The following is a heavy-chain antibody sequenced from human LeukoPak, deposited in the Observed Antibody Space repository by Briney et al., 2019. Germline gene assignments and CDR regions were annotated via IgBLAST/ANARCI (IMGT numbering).Heavy chain of an antibody. CDR2: IYYSGST. V-gene: IGHV4-59*01. Sequence: PSETLSLTCTGSGGSISSYSWIWIRQPPGKGLEWIGYIYYSGSTNYNPSLKSRVTISVDTSKNQFSLKLTSVTAADTAVYYCARGSGWLPDYWVQGTLVSVSS. J-gene: IGHJ4*02. CDR1: GGSISSYS. CDR3: ARGSGWLPDY. D-gene: IGHD6-19*01.